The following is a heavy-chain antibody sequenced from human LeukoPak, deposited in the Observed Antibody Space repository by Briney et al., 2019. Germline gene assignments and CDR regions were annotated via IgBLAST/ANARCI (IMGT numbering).Heavy chain of an antibody. CDR3: ARGATSEDTAIVTGY. D-gene: IGHD5-18*01. V-gene: IGHV3-30*03. CDR1: GFTFSSFG. J-gene: IGHJ4*02. CDR2: IPNDRRNN. Sequence: GGSLRLSCAASGFTFSSFGMHWLRQAPGKGLEWVAVIPNDRRNNYYADSVKGRFTISRDNAKNSLYLQMNSLRAEDTAVYHCARGATSEDTAIVTGYWGQGTLVTVSS.